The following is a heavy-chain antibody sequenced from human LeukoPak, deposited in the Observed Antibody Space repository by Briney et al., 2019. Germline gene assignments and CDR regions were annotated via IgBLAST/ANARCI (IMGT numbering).Heavy chain of an antibody. V-gene: IGHV3-53*01. J-gene: IGHJ5*02. CDR2: IYSGGRT. CDR3: ARDQLGGSCGSTRCYTSFNS. Sequence: GGSLRLSCAASGFTVRSNYMSWVRQAPGKGLEWVSIIYSGGRTYYADSVKGRFTISRDNSKDTLYLQMNSLRAEDTAVYYCARDQLGGSCGSTRCYTSFNSWGQGTAVTVSS. D-gene: IGHD2-2*02. CDR1: GFTVRSNY.